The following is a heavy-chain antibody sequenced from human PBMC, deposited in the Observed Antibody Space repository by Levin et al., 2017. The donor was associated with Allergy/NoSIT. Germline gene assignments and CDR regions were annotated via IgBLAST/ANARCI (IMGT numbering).Heavy chain of an antibody. Sequence: GESLKISCKASGYTFTGYYMHWVRQAPGQGLEWMGWINPNSGGTNYAQKFQGRVTMTRDTSISTAYMELSRLRSDDTAVYYCARDLSNGYCSSTSCPGEYYYYGMDVWGQGTTVTVSS. CDR1: GYTFTGYY. CDR2: INPNSGGT. V-gene: IGHV1-2*02. CDR3: ARDLSNGYCSSTSCPGEYYYYGMDV. D-gene: IGHD2-2*03. J-gene: IGHJ6*02.